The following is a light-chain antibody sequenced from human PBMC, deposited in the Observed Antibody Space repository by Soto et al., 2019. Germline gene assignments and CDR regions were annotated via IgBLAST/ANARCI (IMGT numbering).Light chain of an antibody. CDR3: RQRSNWPTT. Sequence: QSPSTLYANPFQRAPLSCRASQSVSTNLGWYQQKPGQAPRLLIFGASRRATGIPDRFSGSGSGTDFTLTISSLEPEDFAVYYCRQRSNWPTTFGPGTRLEIK. J-gene: IGKJ5*01. CDR1: QSVSTN. V-gene: IGKV3-11*01. CDR2: GAS.